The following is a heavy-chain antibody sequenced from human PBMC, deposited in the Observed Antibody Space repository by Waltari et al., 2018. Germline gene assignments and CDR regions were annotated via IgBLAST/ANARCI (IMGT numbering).Heavy chain of an antibody. CDR1: GYPFTGYY. D-gene: IGHD1-26*01. CDR2: INPNSGGT. CDR3: AREWELLGEYFQH. Sequence: QVQLVQSGAAVKKPGASVKVSCTAPGYPFTGYYMHLVRQAPGQGLGWMGGINPNSGGTNYAQKFKGRVTMTRDTSISTAYMELSRLGSDDTAVYYCAREWELLGEYFQHWGQGTLVTVAS. J-gene: IGHJ1*01. V-gene: IGHV1-2*02.